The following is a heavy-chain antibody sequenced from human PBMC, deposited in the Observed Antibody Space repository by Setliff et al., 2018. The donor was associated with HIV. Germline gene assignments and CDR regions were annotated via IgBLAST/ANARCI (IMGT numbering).Heavy chain of an antibody. CDR1: GGSISSYY. CDR2: IYTSGST. V-gene: IGHV4-4*07. CDR3: ARGIDWGHFYYYYMDV. J-gene: IGHJ6*03. D-gene: IGHD7-27*01. Sequence: SETLSLTCTVSGGSISSYYWSWIRQPAGKGLEWIGRIYTSGSTNYNPSLKSRVTMSVDTSKNQFSLKLSSVTAADTAVYYCARGIDWGHFYYYYMDVWGKGTTVTVSS.